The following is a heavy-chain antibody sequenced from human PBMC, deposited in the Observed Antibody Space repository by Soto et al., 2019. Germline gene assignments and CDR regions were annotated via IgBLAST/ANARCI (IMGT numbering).Heavy chain of an antibody. CDR1: GGSISSGGYY. CDR3: AREVAGVVPTEYYYYYYGMDV. CDR2: IYYSGST. Sequence: QVQLQESGPGLVKPSQTLSLTCTVSGGSISSGGYYWSWIRQHPGKGLEWIGYIYYSGSTYYNPSLKSRVTISVDTSKNQFSLKLSSVTAADTAVYYCAREVAGVVPTEYYYYYYGMDVWGQGTTVTVSS. D-gene: IGHD3-3*01. J-gene: IGHJ6*02. V-gene: IGHV4-31*03.